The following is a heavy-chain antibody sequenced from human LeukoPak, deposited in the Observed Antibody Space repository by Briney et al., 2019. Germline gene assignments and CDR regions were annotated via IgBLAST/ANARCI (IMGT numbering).Heavy chain of an antibody. Sequence: GESLKISCQTSGYTFTNYWIGWVRQMPGKGLEWMAIIYCDGSKTTYSPSFQSQVTISVDKSISTAYLQWSSLKASDTAMYYCARLKMATKYFDYWGQGTLVTVSS. CDR3: ARLKMATKYFDY. D-gene: IGHD5-24*01. CDR2: IYCDGSKT. V-gene: IGHV5-51*01. CDR1: GYTFTNYW. J-gene: IGHJ4*02.